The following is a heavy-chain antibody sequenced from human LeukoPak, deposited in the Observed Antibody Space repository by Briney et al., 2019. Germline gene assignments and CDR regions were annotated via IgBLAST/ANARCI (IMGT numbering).Heavy chain of an antibody. D-gene: IGHD6-19*01. CDR1: GFTFSSYS. J-gene: IGHJ4*02. V-gene: IGHV3-21*01. CDR2: ISSSSSYI. Sequence: PGGSLRLSCEASGFTFSSYSMNWVRQAPGKGLEWVSSISSSSSYIYYADSVKGRFTISRDNAKNSLYLQMNSLRAEDTAVYYCARDSGAVAGLDYWGQGTLVTVSS. CDR3: ARDSGAVAGLDY.